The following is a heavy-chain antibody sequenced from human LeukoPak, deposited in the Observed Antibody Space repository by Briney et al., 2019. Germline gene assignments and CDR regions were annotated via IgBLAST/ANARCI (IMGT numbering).Heavy chain of an antibody. Sequence: SGGSLRLSCAASGLTFSSHWMHWVRQAPGKGLEWVSAISGSGGSTYYADSVKGRFTISRDNSKNTLYLQMNSLRAEDTAVYYCAKVWIQPTYYFDYWGQGTLVTVSS. V-gene: IGHV3-23*01. CDR1: GLTFSSHW. D-gene: IGHD5-18*01. CDR2: ISGSGGST. J-gene: IGHJ4*02. CDR3: AKVWIQPTYYFDY.